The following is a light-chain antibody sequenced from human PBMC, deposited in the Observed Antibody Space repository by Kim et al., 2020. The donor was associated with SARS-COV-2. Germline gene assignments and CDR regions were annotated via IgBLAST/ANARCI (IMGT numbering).Light chain of an antibody. Sequence: SVKLTCTLSSGHSNYAIAWLQQQPEKGPRYLMKLNNDGSHNKGGGIPDRFSGSSSGSERYLTISSLQSEDEADYYCQTWDTGIRVFGGGTQLTVL. V-gene: IGLV4-69*01. J-gene: IGLJ2*01. CDR1: SGHSNYA. CDR3: QTWDTGIRV. CDR2: LNNDGSH.